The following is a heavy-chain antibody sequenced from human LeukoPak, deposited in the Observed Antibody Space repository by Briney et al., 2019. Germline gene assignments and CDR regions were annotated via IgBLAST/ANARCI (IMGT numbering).Heavy chain of an antibody. J-gene: IGHJ5*02. Sequence: ASVKVSCKASGHTFTGYYMHWVRQAPGQGLEWRGWINPNSGGTNYAQKFQGRVTMTRDTSISTAYMELSRLRSDDTAVYYCARLWEYYDSSGYYHWFDPWGQGTLVTVSS. V-gene: IGHV1-2*02. CDR2: INPNSGGT. D-gene: IGHD3-22*01. CDR1: GHTFTGYY. CDR3: ARLWEYYDSSGYYHWFDP.